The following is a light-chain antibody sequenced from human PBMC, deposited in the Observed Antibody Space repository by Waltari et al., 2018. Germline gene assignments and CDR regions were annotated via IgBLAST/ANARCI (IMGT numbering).Light chain of an antibody. CDR1: SLRGHY. CDR3: DCRDSSRRHVV. V-gene: IGLV3-19*01. CDR2: GRN. J-gene: IGLJ3*02. Sequence: SSELTQDPAVSVALGQTVRITCQGDSLRGHYGRWYQQKPGQAPVLLIYGRNNRPSGIPDRFSGSSSGNTISLTITGAQAEDEADYYCDCRDSSRRHVVFGGGTRLTVL.